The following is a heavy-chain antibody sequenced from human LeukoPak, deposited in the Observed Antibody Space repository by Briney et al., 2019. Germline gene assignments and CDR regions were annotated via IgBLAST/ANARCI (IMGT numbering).Heavy chain of an antibody. CDR1: GGTFSSYA. J-gene: IGHJ4*02. CDR2: INPSGGST. V-gene: IGHV1-46*01. Sequence: GASVKVSCKASGGTFSSYAISWVRQAPGQGLEWMGIINPSGGSTSYAQKFQGRVTMTRDTSTSTVYMELSSLRSEDTAVYYCARSSGDSSGYYDFDYWGQGTLVTVSS. D-gene: IGHD3-22*01. CDR3: ARSSGDSSGYYDFDY.